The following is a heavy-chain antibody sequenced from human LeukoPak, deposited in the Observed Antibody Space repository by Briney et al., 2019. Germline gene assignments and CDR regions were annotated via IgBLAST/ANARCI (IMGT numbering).Heavy chain of an antibody. V-gene: IGHV1-24*01. CDR1: GYTLTELS. J-gene: IGHJ4*02. D-gene: IGHD6-13*01. CDR3: ATSFVPLQSTAAVTRGYYFDY. Sequence: ASVKVSCKVSGYTLTELSMHWVRQAPGKGLEWMGGFDPEDGETIYAQKFQGGVTMTEDTSTDTAYMELSSLRSEDTAVYYCATSFVPLQSTAAVTRGYYFDYWGQGTLVTVSS. CDR2: FDPEDGET.